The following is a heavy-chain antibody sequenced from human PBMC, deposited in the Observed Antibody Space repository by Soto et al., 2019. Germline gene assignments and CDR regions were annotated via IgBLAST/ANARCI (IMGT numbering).Heavy chain of an antibody. D-gene: IGHD2-21*01. J-gene: IGHJ5*02. CDR3: ARLRIATNNYKWFDP. CDR1: GAALNSGNYC. CDR2: IYVTGAV. V-gene: IGHV4-31*03. Sequence: SETLSLTCSVSGAALNSGNYCWGWIRQVPGKGLEWIGHIYVTGAVDYNPSLRDRITISQDTSERQFSLNLRLVTAADTAVYYCARLRIATNNYKWFDPWGQGTLVTVSS.